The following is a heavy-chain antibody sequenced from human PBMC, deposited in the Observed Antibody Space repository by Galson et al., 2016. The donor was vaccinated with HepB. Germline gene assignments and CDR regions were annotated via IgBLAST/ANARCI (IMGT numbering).Heavy chain of an antibody. CDR3: ARRGYYYMDG. CDR1: GGTFSTYS. J-gene: IGHJ6*03. V-gene: IGHV1-69*13. Sequence: VKVSCKASGGTFSTYSINWVRQAPGQGLEWMGGIIPIFARANYAQKFQGRVTITADESTSTVYMELSSLTSEDTAVYYCARRGYYYMDGWGKGTTVTISS. CDR2: IIPIFARA.